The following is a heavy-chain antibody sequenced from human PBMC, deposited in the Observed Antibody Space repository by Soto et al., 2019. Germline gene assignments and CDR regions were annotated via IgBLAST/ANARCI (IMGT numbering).Heavy chain of an antibody. CDR3: ARGGEVVVAATNVMGPYFDY. J-gene: IGHJ4*02. Sequence: EASVKVSCKASGGTFSSYAISWVRQAPGQGLEWMGGIIPIFGTANYAQKFQGRVTITADESTSTAYMELSSLRSEDTAVYYCARGGEVVVAATNVMGPYFDYWGQGTLVTVSS. CDR2: IIPIFGTA. CDR1: GGTFSSYA. D-gene: IGHD2-15*01. V-gene: IGHV1-69*13.